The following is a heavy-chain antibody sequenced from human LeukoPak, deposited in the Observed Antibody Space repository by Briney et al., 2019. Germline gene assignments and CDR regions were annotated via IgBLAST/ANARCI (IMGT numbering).Heavy chain of an antibody. Sequence: GGSLRLSCAVSGFTFSGFWMSWSRQAPGKGLEWVASTNSDGSEGYYADVVKGRFTISRDNAKNSLYLQINSLRAEDTAVYYCAKSVTFYYDNNPFDYWGQGTLVTVSS. CDR2: TNSDGSEG. V-gene: IGHV3-7*03. CDR1: GFTFSGFW. CDR3: AKSVTFYYDNNPFDY. J-gene: IGHJ4*02. D-gene: IGHD3-22*01.